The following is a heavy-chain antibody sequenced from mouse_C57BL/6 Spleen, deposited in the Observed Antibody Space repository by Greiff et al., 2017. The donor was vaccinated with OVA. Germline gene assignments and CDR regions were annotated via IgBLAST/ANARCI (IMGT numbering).Heavy chain of an antibody. CDR1: GFTFSSYA. D-gene: IGHD1-1*01. CDR2: ISDGGSYT. J-gene: IGHJ1*03. V-gene: IGHV5-4*01. Sequence: EVRLVESGGGLVKPGGSLKLSCAASGFTFSSYAMSWVRQTPEKRLEWVATISDGGSYTYYPDNVKGRFTISRDNAKNNLYLQMSHLKSEDTAMYYCARDQKGFYYGSSYWYFDVWGTGTTVTVSS. CDR3: ARDQKGFYYGSSYWYFDV.